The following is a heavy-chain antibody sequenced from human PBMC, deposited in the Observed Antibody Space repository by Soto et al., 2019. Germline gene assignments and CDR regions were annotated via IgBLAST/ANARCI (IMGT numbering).Heavy chain of an antibody. CDR2: ISSSNNYI. D-gene: IGHD1-26*01. V-gene: IGHV3-21*01. J-gene: IGHJ4*02. Sequence: EVQLVESGGGLVKPGGSLRLSCAASGFTFSRYSMNWVRQAPGKGLEWVSSISSSNNYIYYADSVKGRFTISRDNAQNSLYLQMNSLRAEDTAVYYCARGSIVGAPTDFDYWGQGTLVTVSS. CDR3: ARGSIVGAPTDFDY. CDR1: GFTFSRYS.